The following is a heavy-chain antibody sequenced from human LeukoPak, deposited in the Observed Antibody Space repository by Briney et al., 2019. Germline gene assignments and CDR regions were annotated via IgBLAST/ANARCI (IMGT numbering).Heavy chain of an antibody. J-gene: IGHJ4*02. CDR2: TSSSDAGV. D-gene: IGHD2-15*01. Sequence: PGGSLRLSCAASGFPFSSYAMSWVRQGPGKGLEWVAATSSSDAGVYHADSVRGRFTISRDNSKNTLYLQMNSLRVEDAAVYYCARAPVTSCRGAFCYPFDYWGQGTLVTVSS. CDR3: ARAPVTSCRGAFCYPFDY. V-gene: IGHV3-23*01. CDR1: GFPFSSYA.